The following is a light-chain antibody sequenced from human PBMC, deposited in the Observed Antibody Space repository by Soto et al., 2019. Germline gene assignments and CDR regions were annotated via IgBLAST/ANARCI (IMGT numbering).Light chain of an antibody. Sequence: QSVLTQPPSVSGAAGQRVTISCTGSSSNIGAGFDVSWYQQLPGTAPKLLIFGDSNRPSGVTDRLSGSKSGASASLAISGLQAADEADDYCQSYDSSLSGSVFGGGTKLTV. J-gene: IGLJ3*02. V-gene: IGLV1-40*01. CDR2: GDS. CDR1: SSNIGAGFD. CDR3: QSYDSSLSGSV.